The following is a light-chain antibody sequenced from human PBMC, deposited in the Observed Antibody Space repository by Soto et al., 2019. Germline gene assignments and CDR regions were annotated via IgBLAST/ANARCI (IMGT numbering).Light chain of an antibody. CDR3: HQYHSLPLT. CDR1: QDISNS. CDR2: DAS. J-gene: IGKJ4*01. V-gene: IGKV1-33*01. Sequence: DIQMTQSPSSLSASVGDRVTITCQASQDISNSISWYQQRPGKAPKLVIHDASTLETGVPSRLSGSGSGTEFTFTITTLQSEDIATYYCHQYHSLPLTFCGGTKVEIK.